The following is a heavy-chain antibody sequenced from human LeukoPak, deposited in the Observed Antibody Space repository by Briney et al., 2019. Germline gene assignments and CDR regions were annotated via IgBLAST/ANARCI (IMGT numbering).Heavy chain of an antibody. V-gene: IGHV4-4*02. CDR3: ARDRGGYTYSHDY. D-gene: IGHD5-18*01. Sequence: SETLSLTCAASGGSISSNNWWIWVRQSPEKGLEWIGEIYHDGSTNYNPSLKSRVTISMDKSKNQLSLKLNFVTAADTAVYYCARDRGGYTYSHDYWGQGTLVTVSS. J-gene: IGHJ4*02. CDR2: IYHDGST. CDR1: GGSISSNNW.